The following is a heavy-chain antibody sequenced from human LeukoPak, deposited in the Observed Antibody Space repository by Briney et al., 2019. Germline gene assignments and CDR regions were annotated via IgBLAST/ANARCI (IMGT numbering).Heavy chain of an antibody. CDR2: MSPNSGST. Sequence: ASVKVSCRASEYTFTSYDIFWVRQATGQGLEWMGWMSPNSGSTGSAQKFQGRLTMTRDTSISTAYMELSSLRSDDTAVYFCARDRGTAYDAAGGYWGQGTLVTVSS. D-gene: IGHD5-12*01. CDR1: EYTFTSYD. J-gene: IGHJ4*02. V-gene: IGHV1-8*01. CDR3: ARDRGTAYDAAGGY.